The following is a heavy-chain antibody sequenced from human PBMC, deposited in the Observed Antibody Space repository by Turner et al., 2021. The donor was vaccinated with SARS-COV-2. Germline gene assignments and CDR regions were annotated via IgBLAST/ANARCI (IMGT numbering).Heavy chain of an antibody. CDR2: ISSSSSYI. CDR3: ARQGDYYDSSGYYPDAFDI. D-gene: IGHD3-22*01. Sequence: EVQLVESGGGLVKPGGSLRLSCAASGFTFSSYTMDWVRQAPGKGREWVSSISSSSSYIYYADSVKGRFTISRDNAKNSLYLQMNSLRAEDTAVFYCARQGDYYDSSGYYPDAFDIWGQGTMVTVSS. V-gene: IGHV3-21*01. CDR1: GFTFSSYT. J-gene: IGHJ3*02.